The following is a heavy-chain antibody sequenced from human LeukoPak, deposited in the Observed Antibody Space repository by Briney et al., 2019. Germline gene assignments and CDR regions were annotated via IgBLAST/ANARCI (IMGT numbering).Heavy chain of an antibody. Sequence: PSETLSLTCAVYGGSLSGYYWSWIRQPPGKGLEWIGEINHSGSTHYNPSLKSRGTISVDTSKNQFSLKLSSVSDADASAYYCAAGCNPFDYWGQRGLVTVAS. CDR3: AAGCNPFDY. CDR1: GGSLSGYY. V-gene: IGHV4-34*01. J-gene: IGHJ4*02. CDR2: INHSGST. D-gene: IGHD4-23*01.